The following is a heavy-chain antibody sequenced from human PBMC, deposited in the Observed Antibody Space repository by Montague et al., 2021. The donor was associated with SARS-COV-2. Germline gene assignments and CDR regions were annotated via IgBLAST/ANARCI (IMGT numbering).Heavy chain of an antibody. J-gene: IGHJ4*02. CDR2: ISWNGGRL. CDR1: GFTFDDYA. V-gene: IGHV3-9*01. D-gene: IGHD6-13*01. CDR3: AKDTGAAAGTLGYCDY. Sequence: SLRLSCAVSGFTFDDYAMHWVRQAPGKGLEWVAGISWNGGRLGYADSVKGRFTIPRDNAKNSLYLQMNSLRPEDTALYYCAKDTGAAAGTLGYCDYWGQGTLVTVSS.